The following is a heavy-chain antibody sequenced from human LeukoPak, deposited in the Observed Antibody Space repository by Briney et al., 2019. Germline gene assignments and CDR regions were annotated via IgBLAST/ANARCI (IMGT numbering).Heavy chain of an antibody. CDR3: ARAAYYYDSSGYRYQRFDY. D-gene: IGHD3-22*01. V-gene: IGHV3-48*03. CDR1: GFTFSSYE. J-gene: IGHJ4*02. Sequence: GGSLRLSCAASGFTFSSYEMNWVRQAPGKGLEWVSYISSSGSTIYYADSVKGRFTISRDNAKNSLYLQMNSLRAEDTAVYYCARAAYYYDSSGYRYQRFDYWGQGTLVTVSS. CDR2: ISSSGSTI.